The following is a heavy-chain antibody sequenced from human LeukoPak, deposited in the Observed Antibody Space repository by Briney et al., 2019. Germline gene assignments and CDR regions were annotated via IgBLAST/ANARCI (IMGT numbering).Heavy chain of an antibody. CDR1: GFTFSNYN. V-gene: IGHV3-48*01. CDR3: ARDHYYGSGSSYKDY. CDR2: ISSSSSTI. J-gene: IGHJ4*02. Sequence: PGGSLRLSCAASGFTFSNYNMNWVRQAPGKGLEWVSYISSSSSTIYYADSVKGRFTISRDNAKNSLYLQMNSLRAEVTAVYYCARDHYYGSGSSYKDYWGQGSLVTVSS. D-gene: IGHD3-10*01.